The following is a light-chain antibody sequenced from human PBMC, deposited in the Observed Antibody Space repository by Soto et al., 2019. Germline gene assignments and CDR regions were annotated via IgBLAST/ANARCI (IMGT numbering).Light chain of an antibody. Sequence: EIVMTQSPVTLSVSPGERATLSCRASQNLSRSLAWYQQKPGQGPSLLIYGASSRATGIPDRFSGSGSGTDFTLTISRLEPEDFAVYYCQQYGSSTITFGQGTRLEIK. CDR1: QNLSRS. CDR2: GAS. CDR3: QQYGSSTIT. J-gene: IGKJ5*01. V-gene: IGKV3-20*01.